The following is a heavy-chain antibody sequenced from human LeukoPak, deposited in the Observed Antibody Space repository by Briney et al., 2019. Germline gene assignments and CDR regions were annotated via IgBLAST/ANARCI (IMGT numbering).Heavy chain of an antibody. J-gene: IGHJ4*02. CDR1: GFTFSSYA. Sequence: GGSLRLSCAASGFTFSSYAMSWVRQAPGKGLEWVSAISGSGGSTYYADSVKGRFTISRDNSKNTLYLQMNSLRAEDTAVYYCAKSMEDYDFWSGYFWGQGTLVTVSS. D-gene: IGHD3-3*01. CDR2: ISGSGGST. V-gene: IGHV3-23*01. CDR3: AKSMEDYDFWSGYF.